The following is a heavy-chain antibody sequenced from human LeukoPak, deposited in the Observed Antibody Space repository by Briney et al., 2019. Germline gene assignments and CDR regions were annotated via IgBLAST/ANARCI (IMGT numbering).Heavy chain of an antibody. CDR1: GYTFSASF. Sequence: ASVRVSCKHPGYTFSASFITSVSQAPGQGLEWMGWINPNSGVTNYAQKFQGRVTMTRDTSISTAYMELSRLRSDDTAVYYCATAAVGVDYSVYYVMDVWGQGTTVTVSS. V-gene: IGHV1-2*02. D-gene: IGHD2-21*01. CDR3: ATAAVGVDYSVYYVMDV. J-gene: IGHJ6*02. CDR2: INPNSGVT.